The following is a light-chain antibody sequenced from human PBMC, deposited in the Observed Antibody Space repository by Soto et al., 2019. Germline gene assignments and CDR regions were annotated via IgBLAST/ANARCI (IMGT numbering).Light chain of an antibody. Sequence: EIVFTQTPGTVSLSPGERATLSCRASQSVRSTYFAWYQHKPGQAPRLLIFDASTRATGIPDRFSGSGSGTDFTLTIRRMETEDLALYYCNKYGHSTVTVGGGNKGDIK. V-gene: IGKV3-20*01. J-gene: IGKJ4*01. CDR3: NKYGHSTVT. CDR1: QSVRSTY. CDR2: DAS.